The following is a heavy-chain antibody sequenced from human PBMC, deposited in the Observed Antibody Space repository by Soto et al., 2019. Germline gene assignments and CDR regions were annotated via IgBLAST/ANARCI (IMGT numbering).Heavy chain of an antibody. CDR3: ARDLVIAAAAYYYYGMDV. Sequence: ASVKVSCKASGYTFTSYAMHWVRQAPGQRLEWMGWINAGSGNAKYSQKIQGRITITRDTSASTAYMELSSLRSEDTAVYYCARDLVIAAAAYYYYGMDVWGQGTTVTVSS. J-gene: IGHJ6*02. CDR1: GYTFTSYA. D-gene: IGHD6-13*01. V-gene: IGHV1-3*01. CDR2: INAGSGNA.